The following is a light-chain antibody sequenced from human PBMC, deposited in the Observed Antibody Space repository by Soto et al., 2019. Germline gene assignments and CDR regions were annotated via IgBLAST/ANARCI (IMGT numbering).Light chain of an antibody. J-gene: IGLJ2*01. CDR1: SSDVGAYNY. CDR3: SSYTSSNTLI. CDR2: EVS. Sequence: QSALTQPASVSGSPGQSITISCTGTSSDVGAYNYVSWYQQHPGKAPKLMIYEVSDRPSGVSDRFSGSKSGNTASLTISGLLAEDEAEYYCSSYTSSNTLIFGGGTKLTVL. V-gene: IGLV2-14*01.